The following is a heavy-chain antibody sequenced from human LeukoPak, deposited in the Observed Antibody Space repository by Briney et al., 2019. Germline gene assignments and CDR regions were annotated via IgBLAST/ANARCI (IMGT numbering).Heavy chain of an antibody. CDR2: IDVGSGNT. CDR3: AAGDHCGGDCYWFDP. D-gene: IGHD2-21*02. V-gene: IGHV1-58*02. J-gene: IGHJ5*02. CDR1: GFSFSRTV. Sequence: SVRVSCKASGFSFSRTVIQWVRQARGQRLEWIGWIDVGSGNTNYAQKFQERVTITRDMSTRTAYMELSSLRSEDTAVYYCAAGDHCGGDCYWFDPWGQGTLVTVSS.